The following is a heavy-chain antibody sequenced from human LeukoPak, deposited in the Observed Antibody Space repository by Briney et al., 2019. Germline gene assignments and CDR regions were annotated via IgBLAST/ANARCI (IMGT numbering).Heavy chain of an antibody. CDR3: ATSFRAVNWFDP. V-gene: IGHV1-46*01. D-gene: IGHD3-10*01. CDR1: GYTFTRYY. CDR2: INPSGGST. Sequence: ASVKVSCKASGYTFTRYYMNWVRQAPGQGLEWMGIINPSGGSTNYAQKFQGRVTMTRDTSTSTIYMEVSSLRSEDTAVYYCATSFRAVNWFDPWGQGWLVTVSS. J-gene: IGHJ5*02.